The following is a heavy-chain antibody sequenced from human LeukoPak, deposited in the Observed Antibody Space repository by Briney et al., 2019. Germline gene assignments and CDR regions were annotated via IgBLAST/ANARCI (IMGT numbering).Heavy chain of an antibody. CDR3: GRDTYYYGSGSYMLDY. D-gene: IGHD3-10*01. CDR1: GGSFSGYY. J-gene: IGHJ4*02. V-gene: IGHV4-34*01. Sequence: SETLSLTCAVYGGSFSGYYWSWIRQPPGKGLEWMGEINHSGSTNYNPSLKSRVAISVDTTKNKFSLKLSCVTAADPAALYCGRDTYYYGSGSYMLDYWGQGTLVTVSS. CDR2: INHSGST.